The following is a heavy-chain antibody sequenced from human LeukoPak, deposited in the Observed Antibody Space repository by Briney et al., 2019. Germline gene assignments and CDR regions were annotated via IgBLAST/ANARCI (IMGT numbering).Heavy chain of an antibody. V-gene: IGHV3-64*02. J-gene: IGHJ4*02. D-gene: IGHD6-13*01. CDR3: ARARIAAAGYFDY. CDR1: GFTFSSYA. Sequence: QPGGSLRLSCAASGFTFSSYAMHWVRQAPGKGLEYVSAISSNGGSTYYADSVKGRFTISRDNSKNTLYLQMGSLRAEDMAVYYCARARIAAAGYFDYWGQGTLVTVSS. CDR2: ISSNGGST.